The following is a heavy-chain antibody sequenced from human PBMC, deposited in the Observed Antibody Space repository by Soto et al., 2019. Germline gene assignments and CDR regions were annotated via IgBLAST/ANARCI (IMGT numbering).Heavy chain of an antibody. J-gene: IGHJ4*02. Sequence: GGSLRLSCAASGFTVSSNYMSWVRQAPGKGLEWVSTINKSGGSTYYADSVKGRFTISRDNSKNMLFLQINGLRAEDTAVYYCAKDPPTTGTTFDYWGRGTLVTVSS. V-gene: IGHV3-53*01. CDR2: INKSGGST. D-gene: IGHD1-1*01. CDR1: GFTVSSNY. CDR3: AKDPPTTGTTFDY.